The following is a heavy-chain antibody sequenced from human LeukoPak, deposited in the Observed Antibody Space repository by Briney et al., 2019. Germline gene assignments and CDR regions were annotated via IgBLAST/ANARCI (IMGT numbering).Heavy chain of an antibody. D-gene: IGHD5-18*01. V-gene: IGHV1-2*02. CDR1: GYTVTGYY. Sequence: ASVKVSCKASGYTVTGYYMHWVRQAPGQGLEWIGWINPNSGGANYAQKFQGRVTMTRDTSISTAYMEMSRLRSDDTAVYYCARAVFNPMVNSYYYGMDVWGQGTTVTVSS. CDR3: ARAVFNPMVNSYYYGMDV. CDR2: INPNSGGA. J-gene: IGHJ6*02.